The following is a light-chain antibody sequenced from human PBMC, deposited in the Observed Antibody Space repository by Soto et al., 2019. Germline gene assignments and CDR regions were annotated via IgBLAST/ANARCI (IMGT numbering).Light chain of an antibody. CDR3: QQYGNSEII. J-gene: IGKJ5*01. V-gene: IGKV3-20*01. CDR1: QSVSSSY. CDR2: DTS. Sequence: EIVLTQSPGTLSLSTGERATLSCRASQSVSSSYLAWYQQKPGQAPRLLIFDTSKRATGIPDRFIGSGSGTDFTLTISRLEPEDFAVFFCQQYGNSEIIFGQGTRLEIK.